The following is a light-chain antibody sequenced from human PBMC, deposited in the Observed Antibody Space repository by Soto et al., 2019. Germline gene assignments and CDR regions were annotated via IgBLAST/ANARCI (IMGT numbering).Light chain of an antibody. CDR2: KNN. CDR1: SSNIGSNY. J-gene: IGLJ2*01. V-gene: IGLV1-47*01. CDR3: AAWDDSLSAVV. Sequence: QSVLTQPPSASGTPGQRVTISCSGSSSNIGSNYVYWYQQLPGTAPNLLIYKNNQRPSGVPDRCSGSKSGTSAALAISGLRSEEEADYYCAAWDDSLSAVVFGGGTQLTVL.